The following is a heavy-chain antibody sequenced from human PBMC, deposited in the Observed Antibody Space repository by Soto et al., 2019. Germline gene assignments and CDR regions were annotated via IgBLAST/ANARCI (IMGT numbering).Heavy chain of an antibody. CDR1: GYHFISYG. V-gene: IGHV1-18*01. D-gene: IGHD6-6*01. CDR3: ARYSSSSNWFDP. J-gene: IGHJ5*02. CDR2: ISAYNGNT. Sequence: ASVKVSCKASGYHFISYGFTWVRQAPGQGLEWMGWISAYNGNTNYAQKLQGRVTMTTDTSTSTAYMELRSLRSDDTAVYYCARYSSSSNWFDPWGQGTLVTVSS.